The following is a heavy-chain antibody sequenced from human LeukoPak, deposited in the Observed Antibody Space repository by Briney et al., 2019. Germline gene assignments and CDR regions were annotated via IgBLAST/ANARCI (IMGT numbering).Heavy chain of an antibody. D-gene: IGHD4/OR15-4a*01. Sequence: GGSLRLSCSASGFSFTDSYMNWFRLSPEKGLEWIAYITSSGATTECADSVKGRFTISRVNAKNSLYLQMNSLRPDDTAVYYCARDPDYGDPYWGQGTLVTVSS. CDR2: ITSSGATT. CDR1: GFSFTDSY. V-gene: IGHV3-11*01. CDR3: ARDPDYGDPY. J-gene: IGHJ4*02.